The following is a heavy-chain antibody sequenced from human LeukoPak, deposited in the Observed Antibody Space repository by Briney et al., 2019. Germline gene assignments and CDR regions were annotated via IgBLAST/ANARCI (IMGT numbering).Heavy chain of an antibody. CDR2: ISGSGRTT. J-gene: IGHJ6*02. D-gene: IGHD3-16*01. V-gene: IGHV3-23*01. CDR3: AKDKSPCDYLAARVDYYYLYGVDV. Sequence: PGGSLRLSCAASGFTFSISAINWVRQAPGKGLEWVSCISGSGRTTSYADSVRGRFTISRDNSKNTVYLQVNSLRAEDTTVYYCAKDKSPCDYLAARVDYYYLYGVDVWGQGTTVTVSS. CDR1: GFTFSISA.